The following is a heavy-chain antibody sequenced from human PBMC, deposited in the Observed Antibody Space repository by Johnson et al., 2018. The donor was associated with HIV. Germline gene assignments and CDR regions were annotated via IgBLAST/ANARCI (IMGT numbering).Heavy chain of an antibody. V-gene: IGHV3-30*18. Sequence: QVQLVESGGGVVQPERSLRLSCAASGFTFNNYGIHWVRQAPGKGLEWVAGISYDGINKYYADSVKGRFTISRDNSKNTLYLQMNSLRAEDTAVYYCAKEGEERWLQLGDAFDIWGQGTMVTVSS. CDR1: GFTFNNYG. J-gene: IGHJ3*02. D-gene: IGHD5-24*01. CDR2: ISYDGINK. CDR3: AKEGEERWLQLGDAFDI.